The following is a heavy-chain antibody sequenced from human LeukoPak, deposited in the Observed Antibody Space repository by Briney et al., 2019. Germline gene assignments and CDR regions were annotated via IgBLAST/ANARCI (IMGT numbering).Heavy chain of an antibody. J-gene: IGHJ5*02. CDR1: GFTFSSYA. V-gene: IGHV3-23*01. CDR2: ISGSGGST. D-gene: IGHD3-3*01. Sequence: GGSLRLSCAASGFTFSSYAMRWVRQAPGKGLEWVSGISGSGGSTSYADSVKGRFTVSRDNSKNTLYLQMSSLRAEDTALYYCAKRSGYDFWSGFDPWGQGTLVIVS. CDR3: AKRSGYDFWSGFDP.